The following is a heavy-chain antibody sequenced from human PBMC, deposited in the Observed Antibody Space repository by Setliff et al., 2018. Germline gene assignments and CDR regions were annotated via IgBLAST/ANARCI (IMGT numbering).Heavy chain of an antibody. V-gene: IGHV1-2*04. J-gene: IGHJ3*01. D-gene: IGHD3-16*01. CDR1: GYTFTGYY. Sequence: ASVKVSCKASGYTFTGYYMHWVRQAPGQGLEWMGWINPNSGGTNYAQKFQGWVSMTRDTSITTAYMELSRPTSDDMAVYFCARSDHLVVDGFDVWGQGTMVTVSS. CDR3: ARSDHLVVDGFDV. CDR2: INPNSGGT.